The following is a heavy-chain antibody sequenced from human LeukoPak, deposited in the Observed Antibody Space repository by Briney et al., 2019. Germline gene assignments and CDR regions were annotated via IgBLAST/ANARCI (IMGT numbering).Heavy chain of an antibody. Sequence: GGSLRLSCAASGFTFSSYAMHWVRQAPGKGLEWVAVISYDGSNKYYADSVKGRFTISRDNSKNTLYLQMNSLRAEVTAVYYCARAEYVDTAMDHPYYFDYWGQGTLVTVSS. CDR1: GFTFSSYA. CDR2: ISYDGSNK. D-gene: IGHD5-18*01. CDR3: ARAEYVDTAMDHPYYFDY. J-gene: IGHJ4*02. V-gene: IGHV3-30*04.